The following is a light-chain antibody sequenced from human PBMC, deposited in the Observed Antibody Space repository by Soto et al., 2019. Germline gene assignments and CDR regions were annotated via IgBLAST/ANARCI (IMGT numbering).Light chain of an antibody. CDR3: GADHGSGSNFVYLV. CDR1: SGYSNYK. CDR2: VGTGGIVG. Sequence: QTVVTQPPSASASLGASVTLTGTLSSGYSNYKVDWYQQRPGKGPRFVMRVGTGGIVGSKGDGIPDRFSVLGSGLNRYLTIKNIQEEDESDYHCGADHGSGSNFVYLVFGGGTKVTVL. V-gene: IGLV9-49*01. J-gene: IGLJ2*01.